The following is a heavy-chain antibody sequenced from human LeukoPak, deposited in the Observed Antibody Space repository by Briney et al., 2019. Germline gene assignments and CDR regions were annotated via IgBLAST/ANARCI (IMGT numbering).Heavy chain of an antibody. CDR2: ISNTGSNT. V-gene: IGHV3-11*03. CDR3: ARSRGAGPGAYFDY. CDR1: GFSFADEY. Sequence: GGSLRLSCAVSGFSFADEYMSWVRQAPGQGLEWVSYISNTGSNTNYADSVEGRFTISRDNTENSLYLQMNSLRAEDRAVYYCARSRGAGPGAYFDYWGQGTLVTVTS. J-gene: IGHJ4*02. D-gene: IGHD6-19*01.